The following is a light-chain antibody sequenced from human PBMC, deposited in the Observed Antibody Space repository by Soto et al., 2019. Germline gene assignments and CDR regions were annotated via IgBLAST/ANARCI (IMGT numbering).Light chain of an antibody. CDR1: SSDVGGHNS. CDR3: SSFTSSVTYV. Sequence: QSALTQPASVSGSPGQSITISCTGTSSDVGGHNSVSWYRQDPGKAPKLMIYDVSNRPSGVSDRFSGSKSGNTASLTISGLQIEDEADYYCSSFTSSVTYVFRTGTKGTVL. V-gene: IGLV2-14*01. CDR2: DVS. J-gene: IGLJ1*01.